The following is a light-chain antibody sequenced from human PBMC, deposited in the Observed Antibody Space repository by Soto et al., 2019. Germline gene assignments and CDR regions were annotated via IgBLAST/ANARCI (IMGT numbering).Light chain of an antibody. CDR1: QSVSTS. Sequence: DIQMTQSPSTLSASVGDRLTITCRASQSVSTSLAWYQQKPGIAPKLLIYQASSLENGVPSRFSGSGSGTEFTLTISSLQPDDFATYYCQQYYSYRTFGQGTKVDIK. V-gene: IGKV1-5*03. CDR3: QQYYSYRT. J-gene: IGKJ1*01. CDR2: QAS.